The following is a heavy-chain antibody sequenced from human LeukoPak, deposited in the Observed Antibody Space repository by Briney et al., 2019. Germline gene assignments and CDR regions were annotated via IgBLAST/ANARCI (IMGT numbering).Heavy chain of an antibody. CDR3: ATETMVRGVIHFDY. CDR1: GYTFTSYG. J-gene: IGHJ4*02. CDR2: ISAYNGNT. V-gene: IGHV1-18*01. D-gene: IGHD3-10*01. Sequence: GASVKVSCKASGYTFTSYGISWVRQAPGQGLEWMGWISAYNGNTNYAQKFQGRVTMTRNTSISTAYVELSSLRSEDTAVYYCATETMVRGVIHFDYWGQGTLVTVSS.